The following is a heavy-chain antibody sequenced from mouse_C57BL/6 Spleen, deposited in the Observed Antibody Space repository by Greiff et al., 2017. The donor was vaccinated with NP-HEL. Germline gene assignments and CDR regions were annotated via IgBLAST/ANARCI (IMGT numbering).Heavy chain of an antibody. Sequence: EVHLVESGGGLVQPGGSLKLSCAASGFTFSDYYMSWVRQTPEKRLEWVAYISNGGGSTYYPDTVKGRFTISRDNAKNTLYLQMSRLKSEDTAMYYCARHEAYYDYDWYFDVWGTGTTVTVSS. V-gene: IGHV5-12*01. CDR3: ARHEAYYDYDWYFDV. D-gene: IGHD2-4*01. CDR2: ISNGGGST. J-gene: IGHJ1*03. CDR1: GFTFSDYY.